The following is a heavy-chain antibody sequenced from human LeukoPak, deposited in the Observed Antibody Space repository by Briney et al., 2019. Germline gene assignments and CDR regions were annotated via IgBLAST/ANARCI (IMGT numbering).Heavy chain of an antibody. V-gene: IGHV3-30*18. J-gene: IGHJ5*02. Sequence: GGSLRLSCAASGVTLSPYGMHGVRQAPGKGLEWVAVISYEGGTQHYADSVEGRFIISRDNPRNTLYLQMNILRTEDTAVYYCAKEGTPQVSTWYDLWGQGTQVIVSS. D-gene: IGHD3-10*01. CDR3: AKEGTPQVSTWYDL. CDR2: ISYEGGTQ. CDR1: GVTLSPYG.